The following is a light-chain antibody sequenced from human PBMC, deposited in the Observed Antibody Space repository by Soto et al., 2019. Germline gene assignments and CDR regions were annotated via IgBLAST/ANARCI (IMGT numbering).Light chain of an antibody. CDR1: QSINNW. CDR3: QQYNSPWP. CDR2: KAS. Sequence: DIQMTQSPSTLSASVGDRVSITCRASQSINNWLAWYQQKPGKAPKLLIYKASSLESGVPSRFSGSGSGTEFTLTIASLQPDDFATYYCQQYNSPWPFGQGTKLEVK. J-gene: IGKJ1*01. V-gene: IGKV1-5*03.